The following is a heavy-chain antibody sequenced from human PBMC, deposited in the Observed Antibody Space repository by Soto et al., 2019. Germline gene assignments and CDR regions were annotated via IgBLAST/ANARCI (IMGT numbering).Heavy chain of an antibody. CDR3: ARGPYDYVWGSYGP. J-gene: IGHJ5*02. Sequence: GGSLRLSCAAAGFTFSTYSMNWVRQAPGKGLEWVSYISSSSSTIYYADSVKGRFTISRDNAKKSLYLQMNSLRDEDTAVYYCARGPYDYVWGSYGPWGQGTLVTVSS. CDR1: GFTFSTYS. D-gene: IGHD3-16*01. CDR2: ISSSSSTI. V-gene: IGHV3-48*02.